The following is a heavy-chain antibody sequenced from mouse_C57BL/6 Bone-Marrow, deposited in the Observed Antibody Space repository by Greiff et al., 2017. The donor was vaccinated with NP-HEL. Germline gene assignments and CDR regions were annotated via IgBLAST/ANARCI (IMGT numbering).Heavy chain of an antibody. Sequence: DVHLVESGPGLVKPSQSLSLTCSVTGYSITSGYYWNWIRQFPGNKLEWMGYISYDGSNNYNPSLKNRISITRDTSKNQFFLKLNSVTTEDTATYYCARVEPWSMDDWGQGTSVTVSS. CDR1: GYSITSGYY. V-gene: IGHV3-6*01. J-gene: IGHJ4*01. CDR3: ARVEPWSMDD. CDR2: ISYDGSN.